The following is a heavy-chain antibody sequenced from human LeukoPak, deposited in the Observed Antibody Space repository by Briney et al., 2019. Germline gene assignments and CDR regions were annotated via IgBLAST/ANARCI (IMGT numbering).Heavy chain of an antibody. J-gene: IGHJ6*02. D-gene: IGHD3-3*01. CDR2: ISVGGGTT. V-gene: IGHV3-23*01. Sequence: GGSLRLSCAASGFTFSSYVMSWVRQAPGKGLEWVSDISVGGGTTYYADYVKGRFTISRDNSKNTLYLQMNSLRAEATAVYYCAKEGNYDFWSGFSYGMDIWGQGTTVSVSS. CDR3: AKEGNYDFWSGFSYGMDI. CDR1: GFTFSSYV.